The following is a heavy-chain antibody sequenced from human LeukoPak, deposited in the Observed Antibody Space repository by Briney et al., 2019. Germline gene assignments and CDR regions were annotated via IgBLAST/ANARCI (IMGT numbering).Heavy chain of an antibody. J-gene: IGHJ3*02. D-gene: IGHD1-26*01. CDR2: ISSSGSTI. CDR3: ARVRGGSGRSYAADAFDI. V-gene: IGHV3-11*04. CDR1: GGSIGSSAYS. Sequence: LSLTCTVSGGSIGSSAYSWGWIRQPPGKGLEWVSYISSSGSTIYYADSVKGRFTISRDNAKNSLYLQMNSLRAEDTAVYYCARVRGGSGRSYAADAFDIWGQGTMVTVSS.